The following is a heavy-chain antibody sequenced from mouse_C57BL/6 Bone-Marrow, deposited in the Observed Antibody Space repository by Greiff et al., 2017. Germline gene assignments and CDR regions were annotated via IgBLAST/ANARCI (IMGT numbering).Heavy chain of an antibody. D-gene: IGHD2-3*01. Sequence: QVQLKESGPGLVQPSQSLSITCTVSGFSLTSYGVHWVRQSPGKGLEWLGVIWRGGSTDYNAAFMSRLSITKDNSKSQVFFKMNSLQADDTAIYYCAKNDGYYSYWYFDVWGTGTTVTVSS. CDR3: AKNDGYYSYWYFDV. CDR2: IWRGGST. V-gene: IGHV2-5*01. CDR1: GFSLTSYG. J-gene: IGHJ1*03.